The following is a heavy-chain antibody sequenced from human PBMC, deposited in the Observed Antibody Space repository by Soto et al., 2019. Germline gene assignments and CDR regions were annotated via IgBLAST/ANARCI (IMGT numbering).Heavy chain of an antibody. CDR1: GFTFSSYA. Sequence: GGSLRLSCAASGFTFSSYAMSWVRQAPGRGLEWVSAISGNGGGTYYADSVKGRFTISRDNSENTLFLQMSSLRAEDTAVYYCAKGPASSSRIPTNVAATLTFDYWGQGTLVTVSS. CDR2: ISGNGGGT. J-gene: IGHJ4*02. CDR3: AKGPASSSRIPTNVAATLTFDY. D-gene: IGHD2-15*01. V-gene: IGHV3-23*01.